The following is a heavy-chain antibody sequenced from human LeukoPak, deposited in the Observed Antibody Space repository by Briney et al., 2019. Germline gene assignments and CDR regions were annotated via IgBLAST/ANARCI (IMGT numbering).Heavy chain of an antibody. CDR2: IIPILGIA. J-gene: IGHJ1*01. CDR1: GGTFSSYA. D-gene: IGHD3-10*01. Sequence: SVKVSCKASGGTFSSYAISWVRQAPGQGLEWMGRIIPILGIANYAQKFQGRVTITADKSTSTAYMELSSLRSEDTAVYYCASSPYYGSGSYYNQYFQHWGQGTLVTVSS. CDR3: ASSPYYGSGSYYNQYFQH. V-gene: IGHV1-69*04.